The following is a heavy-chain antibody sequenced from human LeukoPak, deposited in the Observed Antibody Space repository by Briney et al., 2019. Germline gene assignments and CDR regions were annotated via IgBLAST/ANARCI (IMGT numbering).Heavy chain of an antibody. V-gene: IGHV3-30-3*01. Sequence: AGGSLRLSCVASGFTFSSYAVHWVRQAPGKGLEWVAVISYDGSNRYYADSVKGRFTISRDNAKNSLYLQMNSLRDEDTAVYYCARDRRIAVAEYNWFGPWGQGTLVTVSS. CDR3: ARDRRIAVAEYNWFGP. J-gene: IGHJ5*02. CDR1: GFTFSSYA. CDR2: ISYDGSNR. D-gene: IGHD6-19*01.